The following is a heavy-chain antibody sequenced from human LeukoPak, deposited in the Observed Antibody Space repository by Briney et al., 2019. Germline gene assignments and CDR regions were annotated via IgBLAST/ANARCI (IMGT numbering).Heavy chain of an antibody. Sequence: GGSLRLSCAASGFTFSRYWMSWVRQAPGKGLEWVAVISYDGSNKYYADSVKGRFTISRDNSKNTLYLQMNSLRAEDTAVYYCARDYDILTGYRFGYFDYWGQGTLVTVSS. CDR2: ISYDGSNK. CDR3: ARDYDILTGYRFGYFDY. J-gene: IGHJ4*02. V-gene: IGHV3-30*03. D-gene: IGHD3-9*01. CDR1: GFTFSRYW.